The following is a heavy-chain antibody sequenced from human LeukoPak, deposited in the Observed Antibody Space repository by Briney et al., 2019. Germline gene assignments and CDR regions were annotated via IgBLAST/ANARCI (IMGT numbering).Heavy chain of an antibody. Sequence: SQTLSLTCTVSGDSISSGDYYWGWIRQPAGKGLEWIGRISSSGSTNYNPSLKSRVTISVDTSKNQFSLKLSSVTAADTAVYYCARGRGIVVVIIMPYFDYWGQGTLVTVSS. CDR2: ISSSGST. CDR3: ARGRGIVVVIIMPYFDY. D-gene: IGHD3-22*01. CDR1: GDSISSGDYY. J-gene: IGHJ4*02. V-gene: IGHV4-61*02.